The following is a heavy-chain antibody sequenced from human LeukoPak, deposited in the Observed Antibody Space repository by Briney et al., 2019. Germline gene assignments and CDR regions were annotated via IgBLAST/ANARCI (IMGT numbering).Heavy chain of an antibody. CDR1: GFTFSSYW. D-gene: IGHD3-16*01. V-gene: IGHV3-7*05. J-gene: IGHJ4*02. Sequence: GGSLRLSCAASGFTFSSYWMSWVRQAPGKGLEWVANIIQDGSEKYYVDSVKGRFTISRDNTKNTLYLQMKSLRAEDTAVYYCARERYIPGGRDYWGQGTLVTVSS. CDR2: IIQDGSEK. CDR3: ARERYIPGGRDY.